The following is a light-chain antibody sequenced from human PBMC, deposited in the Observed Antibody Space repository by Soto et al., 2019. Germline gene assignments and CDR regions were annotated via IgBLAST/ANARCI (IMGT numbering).Light chain of an antibody. Sequence: QSVLTQPTSASGTPGQRVTISCSGSSSNIGRSTVNWYQLLPGTAPKLVIYSSDQRPSGVPDRFSGSMSGTSASLAISGLQSEDEADYYCAAWDDTLNGPVFGGGTKLTVL. CDR1: SSNIGRST. V-gene: IGLV1-44*01. CDR3: AAWDDTLNGPV. CDR2: SSD. J-gene: IGLJ2*01.